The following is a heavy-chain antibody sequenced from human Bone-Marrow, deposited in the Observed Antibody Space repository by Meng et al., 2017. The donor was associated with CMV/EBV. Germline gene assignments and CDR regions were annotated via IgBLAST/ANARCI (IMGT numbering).Heavy chain of an antibody. CDR3: ARAGGYCSSTSCYTPDY. D-gene: IGHD2-2*02. CDR1: GYTFTGYY. CDR2: INPNSGGT. V-gene: IGHV1-2*02. J-gene: IGHJ4*02. Sequence: ASVKVSCKASGYTFTGYYMHWVRQAPGQGLEWMGWINPNSGGTNYAQKFQGRVTMTRDTSISTAYMELSRLRSDDTAVYYCARAGGYCSSTSCYTPDYWGQGTLVNVSS.